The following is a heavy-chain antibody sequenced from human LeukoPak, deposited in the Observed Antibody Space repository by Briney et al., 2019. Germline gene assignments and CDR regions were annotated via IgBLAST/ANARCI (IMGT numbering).Heavy chain of an antibody. D-gene: IGHD3-10*01. V-gene: IGHV3-21*04. CDR2: ISSSSSYI. J-gene: IGHJ5*02. CDR3: AKPLMRDRWFGES. Sequence: GGSLRLSCAASGFTFFTYSMNWVRQAPGKGLEWVSSISSSSSYIYYADSLKGRFTISRDNAKNSLYLQMNSLRAEDTAVYYCAKPLMRDRWFGESWGQGTLVTVSS. CDR1: GFTFFTYS.